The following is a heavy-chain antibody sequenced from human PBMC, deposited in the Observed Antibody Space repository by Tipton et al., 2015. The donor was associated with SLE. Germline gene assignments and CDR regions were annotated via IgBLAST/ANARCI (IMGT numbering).Heavy chain of an antibody. CDR1: GGSISSYY. J-gene: IGHJ6*03. V-gene: IGHV4-4*08. Sequence: GLVKPSETLSLTCTVSGGSISSYYWSWIRQPPGKGLEWIGYIYTSGSTNYNPSLKSRVTISVDTSKNQFSLKLSSVTAADTAVYYCARMGYYYYYMDVWGKGTTVTVSS. CDR3: ARMGYYYYYMDV. CDR2: IYTSGST.